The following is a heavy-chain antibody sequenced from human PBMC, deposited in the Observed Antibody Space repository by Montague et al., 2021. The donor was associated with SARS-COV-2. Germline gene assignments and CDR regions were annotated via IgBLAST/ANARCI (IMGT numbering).Heavy chain of an antibody. CDR2: IFWDDDK. CDR3: VHRLSTAGGGFGF. V-gene: IGHV2-5*02. CDR1: GFPLSTTGVA. J-gene: IGHJ3*01. Sequence: PALVKPTQTLTLTCTFSGFPLSTTGVAVGWIRQSPGKALEWLALIFWDDDKRYSPSLKSRVTITGDTSKNQVVLTVTNMDPVDTATYYCVHRLSTAGGGFGFWGQGTTVTVSS. D-gene: IGHD2-21*02.